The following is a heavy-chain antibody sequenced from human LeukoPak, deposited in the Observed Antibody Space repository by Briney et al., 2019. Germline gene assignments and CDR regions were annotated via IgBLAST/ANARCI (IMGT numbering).Heavy chain of an antibody. Sequence: GGSLRLSCAASGFTFSSYAMSWVRQAPGKGLEWVSAISGSGGSTYYADSVKGRFTISRDNSKNTLYLQMNSLRAEDTAVYYCAKGSGRGLYYYSYYMDVWGKGTTVTVSS. J-gene: IGHJ6*03. D-gene: IGHD1-26*01. CDR1: GFTFSSYA. CDR2: ISGSGGST. V-gene: IGHV3-23*01. CDR3: AKGSGRGLYYYSYYMDV.